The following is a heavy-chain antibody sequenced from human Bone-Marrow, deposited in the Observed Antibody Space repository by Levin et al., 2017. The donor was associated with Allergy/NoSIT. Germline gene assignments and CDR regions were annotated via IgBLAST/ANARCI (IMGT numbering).Heavy chain of an antibody. CDR1: GYTFTKYY. CDR2: INPSGDYT. J-gene: IGHJ4*02. V-gene: IGHV1-46*01. CDR3: ARDPTYCSGGSCYFFDY. D-gene: IGHD2-15*01. Sequence: PGGSLRLSCKASGYTFTKYYMHWVRQAPGQGLEWMGIINPSGDYTGYAQKFKGRLTMTRDTPTSTVYMELSSLRSEDTAVYYCARDPTYCSGGSCYFFDYWGQGTLVTVSS.